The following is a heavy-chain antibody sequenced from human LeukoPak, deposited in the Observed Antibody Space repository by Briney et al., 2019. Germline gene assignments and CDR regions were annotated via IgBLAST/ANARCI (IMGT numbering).Heavy chain of an antibody. Sequence: PSETLSLTCAVYGGSFSGYYWSWIRQPPGKGLEWIGEINHSGSTNYNPSLKSRVTISVDTSKNQFSLKLSSVTAADTAVYYCAREGMVGATSTWGQGTLVTVSS. V-gene: IGHV4-34*01. D-gene: IGHD1-26*01. J-gene: IGHJ4*02. CDR3: AREGMVGATST. CDR2: INHSGST. CDR1: GGSFSGYY.